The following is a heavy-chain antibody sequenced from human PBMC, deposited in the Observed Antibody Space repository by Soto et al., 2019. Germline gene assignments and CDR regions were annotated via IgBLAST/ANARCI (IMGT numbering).Heavy chain of an antibody. D-gene: IGHD2-2*01. CDR1: GYTFTIYA. CDR2: INAGNGNT. V-gene: IGHV1-3*01. CDR3: ARGLYCISASCDAPYYFFGLDV. Sequence: GASVKVSCKASGYTFTIYAMHWVRQAPGQRLEWMGWINAGNGNTKYSQKFQGRVTITRDTSASTAYMELSSLRSEDTAMYYCARGLYCISASCDAPYYFFGLDVWGQGTTVTVSS. J-gene: IGHJ6*02.